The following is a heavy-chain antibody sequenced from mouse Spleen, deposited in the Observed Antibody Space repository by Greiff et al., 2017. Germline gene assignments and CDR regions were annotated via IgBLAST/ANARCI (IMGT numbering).Heavy chain of an antibody. D-gene: IGHD1-2*01. Sequence: EVKLMESGGGLVKPGGSLKLSCAASGFAFSSYDMSWVRQTPEKRLEWVATISDGGSYTYYPDSVKGRFTISRDNAKNNLYLQMSSLKSEDTAMYYCARDTLITTATGAMDYWGQGTSVTVSS. V-gene: IGHV5-4*02. CDR3: ARDTLITTATGAMDY. CDR1: GFAFSSYD. J-gene: IGHJ4*01. CDR2: ISDGGSYT.